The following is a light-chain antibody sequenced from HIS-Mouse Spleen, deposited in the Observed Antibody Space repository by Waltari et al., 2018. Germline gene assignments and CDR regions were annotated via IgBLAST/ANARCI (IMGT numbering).Light chain of an antibody. CDR2: EDS. J-gene: IGLJ2*01. V-gene: IGLV3-10*01. CDR1: ALPKKY. Sequence: SYELTQQPSVSVSPGHTARITCSGDALPKKYAYGYQQKSGQAPVLVIYEDSKRPSGIPERFSGSSSGTMATLTISGAQVEDEADYYCYSTDSSGNHRVFGGGTKLTVL. CDR3: YSTDSSGNHRV.